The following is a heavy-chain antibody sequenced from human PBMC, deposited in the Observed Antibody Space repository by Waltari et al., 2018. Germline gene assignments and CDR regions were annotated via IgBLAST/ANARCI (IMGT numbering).Heavy chain of an antibody. CDR1: GFPLRSYW. J-gene: IGHJ4*02. Sequence: QLVESGGGLVQPGGSLRLSCAASGFPLRSYWMSWVRQAPGRWLEWVANIKYDGSEKYYVDSVKGRFTVSRDNAKNSLYLQMNSLRAEDTAMFFCAREGSAIFNVWGQGTLVTVSS. CDR3: AREGSAIFNV. CDR2: IKYDGSEK. V-gene: IGHV3-7*01. D-gene: IGHD2-21*01.